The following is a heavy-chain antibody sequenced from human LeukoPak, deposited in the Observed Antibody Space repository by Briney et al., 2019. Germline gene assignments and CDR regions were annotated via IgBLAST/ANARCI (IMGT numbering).Heavy chain of an antibody. CDR1: GGSISSSSYY. Sequence: SETLSLTCTVSGGSISSSSYYWSWIRQPAGKGLEWIGRIYTSGSTNYNPSLKSRVTISVDTSKNQFSLKLSSVTAADTAVYYCAREWFWFGEFGFDPWGQGTLVTVSS. CDR3: AREWFWFGEFGFDP. V-gene: IGHV4-61*02. J-gene: IGHJ5*02. CDR2: IYTSGST. D-gene: IGHD3-10*01.